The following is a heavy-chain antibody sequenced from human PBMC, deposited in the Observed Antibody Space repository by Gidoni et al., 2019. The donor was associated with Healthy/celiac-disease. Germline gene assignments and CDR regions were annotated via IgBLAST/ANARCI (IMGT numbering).Heavy chain of an antibody. CDR3: ARDNLSGYCSSTSCHGVD. Sequence: EVQLVESGGGLVKHGGSLRLSCAASGFTFSSYSLNWVRQAPGKGLEWVSSISSSSSYIYYADSVKGRFTISRDNAKNSLYLQMNSLRAEDTAVYYCARDNLSGYCSSTSCHGVDWGQGTLVTVSS. J-gene: IGHJ4*02. D-gene: IGHD2-2*01. CDR2: ISSSSSYI. V-gene: IGHV3-21*01. CDR1: GFTFSSYS.